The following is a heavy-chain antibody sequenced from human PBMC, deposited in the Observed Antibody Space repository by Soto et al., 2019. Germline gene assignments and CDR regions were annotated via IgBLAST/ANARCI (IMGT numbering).Heavy chain of an antibody. Sequence: QVQLVQSGAEVQKPGSSVKVSCKTSGGTFSTYIINWVRQAPGQGLEWMVGIVPIFNRANYAQKFQGRVTITADKATSTAYMELSSLRSEDTAVYYCARDRDDDDISHYSVHVFDYWGHGTLVTVSS. J-gene: IGHJ4*01. CDR3: ARDRDDDDISHYSVHVFDY. D-gene: IGHD2-21*01. V-gene: IGHV1-69*06. CDR1: GGTFSTYI. CDR2: IVPIFNRA.